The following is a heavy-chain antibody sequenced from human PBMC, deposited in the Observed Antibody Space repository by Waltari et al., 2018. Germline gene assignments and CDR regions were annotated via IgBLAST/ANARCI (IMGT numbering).Heavy chain of an antibody. V-gene: IGHV3-23*01. CDR3: AKDGGYTVGATTRVYFDY. D-gene: IGHD1-26*01. J-gene: IGHJ4*02. CDR1: GFTFSSYA. CDR2: ISGSGGST. Sequence: EVQLLESGGGLVQPGGSLRLSCAASGFTFSSYAMSWVRQAPGKGLEWVSAISGSGGSTYYADSGKGRFTISRDNSKNTLYLQMNSLRAEDTAVYYCAKDGGYTVGATTRVYFDYWGQGTLVTVSS.